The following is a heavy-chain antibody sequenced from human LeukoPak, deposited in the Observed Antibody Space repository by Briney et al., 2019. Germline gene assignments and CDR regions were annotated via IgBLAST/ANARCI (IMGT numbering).Heavy chain of an antibody. D-gene: IGHD2-21*02. J-gene: IGHJ1*01. Sequence: GGSLRLSCAASGFTFSSYAMHWVRQAPGKGLEWVAVISYDGSNKYYADSVKGRFTISRDNSKNTLYLQMNSLRAEDTAVYYCARALVVTAIRGYFQHWGQGTLVTVSS. CDR3: ARALVVTAIRGYFQH. V-gene: IGHV3-30-3*01. CDR1: GFTFSSYA. CDR2: ISYDGSNK.